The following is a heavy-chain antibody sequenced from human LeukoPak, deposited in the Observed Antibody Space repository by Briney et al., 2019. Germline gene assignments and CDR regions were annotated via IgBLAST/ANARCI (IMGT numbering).Heavy chain of an antibody. CDR3: ARDGFVVVPAAALDY. J-gene: IGHJ4*02. D-gene: IGHD2-2*01. V-gene: IGHV1-69*05. CDR2: IIPIFGTA. CDR1: GGTFSSYA. Sequence: VASVKVSCKASGGTFSSYAISWVRQAPGQGLEWMGRIIPIFGTANYAQKFQGRVTITTDESTSTAYMELSSLRSEDTAVYYCARDGFVVVPAAALDYRGQGTLVTVSS.